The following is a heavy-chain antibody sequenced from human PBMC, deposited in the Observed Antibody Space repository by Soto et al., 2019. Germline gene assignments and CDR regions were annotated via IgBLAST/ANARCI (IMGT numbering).Heavy chain of an antibody. CDR2: IYYSGST. J-gene: IGHJ4*02. CDR1: GGPISSYY. CDR3: ARDLRWDFWSGSLGY. D-gene: IGHD3-3*01. V-gene: IGHV4-59*01. Sequence: PSETLSLTCTVSGGPISSYYWSWIRQPPGKGLEWIGYIYYSGSTNYNPSLKSRVTISVDTSKNQFSLKLSSVTAADTAVYYCARDLRWDFWSGSLGYWGQGTLVTVSS.